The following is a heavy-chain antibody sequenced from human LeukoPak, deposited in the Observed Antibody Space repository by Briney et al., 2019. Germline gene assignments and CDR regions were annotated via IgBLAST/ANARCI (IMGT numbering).Heavy chain of an antibody. D-gene: IGHD3-22*01. V-gene: IGHV1-18*01. J-gene: IGHJ4*02. CDR1: GYTFTSNG. CDR2: ISAYNGNT. CDR3: ARDSYYDSSGYYYPYY. Sequence: AASVKVSCKASGYTFTSNGISWVRQAPGQGLEWMGWISAYNGNTNYAQKLQGRVTMTTDTSTSTAYMELRSLRSDDTAVYYCARDSYYDSSGYYYPYYWGQGTLVTVSS.